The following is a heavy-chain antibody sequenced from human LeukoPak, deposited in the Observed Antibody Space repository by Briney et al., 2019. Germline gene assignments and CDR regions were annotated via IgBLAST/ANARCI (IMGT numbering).Heavy chain of an antibody. CDR1: GFTFSSYA. Sequence: QPGGSLRLSCAVSGFTFSSYAMSWVRQAPGKGLEWVSGISASDTNTYYADSVKGRFTISRDNSKNTLYLQMHSLRAEDTAVYYCAKGGLTYCSGDCYFDYWGQGTLVTVSS. J-gene: IGHJ4*02. D-gene: IGHD2-21*02. CDR3: AKGGLTYCSGDCYFDY. CDR2: ISASDTNT. V-gene: IGHV3-23*01.